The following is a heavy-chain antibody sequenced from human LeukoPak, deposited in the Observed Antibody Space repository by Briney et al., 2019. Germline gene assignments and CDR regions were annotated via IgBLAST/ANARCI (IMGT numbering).Heavy chain of an antibody. CDR1: GGSFSGYY. CDR2: INHSGST. J-gene: IGHJ4*02. V-gene: IGHV4-34*01. Sequence: PSETLSLTCAVYGGSFSGYYWSWIRQPPGKGLEWIGEINHSGSTNYNPSLKSRVTISVDTSKNQFSLKLSSVTAADTAVYYCARALDWTNRPSTPYYYDSMGVIDYWGQGTLGTVSS. D-gene: IGHD3-22*01. CDR3: ARALDWTNRPSTPYYYDSMGVIDY.